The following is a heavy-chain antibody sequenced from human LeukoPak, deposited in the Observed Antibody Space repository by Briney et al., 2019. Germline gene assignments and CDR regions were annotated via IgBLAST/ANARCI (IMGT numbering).Heavy chain of an antibody. CDR2: IYYSGST. D-gene: IGHD3-3*01. Sequence: SETLSLTCTVSGGSISNYYWTWIRQPPGKGLEWIGYIYYSGSTKYNPSLESRVTISVDTSKNQFSLKLSSVTAADTAVYYCARGGLAIFGVPLMDVWGKGTTVTVSS. V-gene: IGHV4-59*08. CDR1: GGSISNYY. CDR3: ARGGLAIFGVPLMDV. J-gene: IGHJ6*03.